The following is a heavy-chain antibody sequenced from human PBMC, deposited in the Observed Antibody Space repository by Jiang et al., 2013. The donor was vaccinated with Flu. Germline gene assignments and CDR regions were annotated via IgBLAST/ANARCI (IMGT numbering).Heavy chain of an antibody. V-gene: IGHV1-8*01. D-gene: IGHD6-19*01. CDR3: ARVPSGYSSGWYADY. CDR2: VSPVSGSS. Sequence: EVKKPGASVKVSCKASGYTFTSYDINWVRQATGQGLEWMGWVSPVSGSSGYAQNFQGRITMARDTSISTAYMELSSLTSEDTAVYYCARVPSGYSSGWYADYWGPGTLVTVSS. J-gene: IGHJ4*02. CDR1: GYTFTSYD.